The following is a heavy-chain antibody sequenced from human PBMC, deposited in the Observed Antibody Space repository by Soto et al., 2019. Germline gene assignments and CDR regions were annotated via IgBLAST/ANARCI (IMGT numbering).Heavy chain of an antibody. J-gene: IGHJ6*02. V-gene: IGHV4-39*01. CDR1: GGSISSSSYY. Sequence: QLQLQESGPGLVKPSETLSLTCTVSGGSISSSSYYWGWIRQPPGKGLEWIGSIFYSGSTYYNPSLKSRVTISVDTSKNQFSLKLSSVTAADTAVYSGGYSYGFYYYGMDVWGQGTTVTVSS. CDR3: GYSYGFYYYGMDV. CDR2: IFYSGST. D-gene: IGHD5-18*01.